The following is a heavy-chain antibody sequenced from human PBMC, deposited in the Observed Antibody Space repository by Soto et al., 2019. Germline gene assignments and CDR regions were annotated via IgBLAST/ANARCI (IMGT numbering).Heavy chain of an antibody. CDR3: AASCVGCGGFNYYGMDV. CDR1: GGSINSGDSY. D-gene: IGHD2-21*01. CDR2: IYYTGNT. Sequence: PSETLSLTCSVSGGSINSGDSYWNWIRQNPGKGLEWIGFIYYTGNTYCNPSLRSRCSMSLDTSENQFSLKLSSVTAADTAVYYCAASCVGCGGFNYYGMDVWGQGTTVTVSS. J-gene: IGHJ6*02. V-gene: IGHV4-31*03.